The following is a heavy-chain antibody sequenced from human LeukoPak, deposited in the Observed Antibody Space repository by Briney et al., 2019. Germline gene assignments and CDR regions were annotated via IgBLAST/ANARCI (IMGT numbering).Heavy chain of an antibody. Sequence: GGSLRLSCTASGFTFSSYWMSWVRQAPGKGLEWMANIKQDGSKKYYVDSVKGRFTISRDNAKNSLYLQMNSLRAEDTAVYYCAEGGYSCYDAMGSWGQGTLVTVSS. J-gene: IGHJ5*02. V-gene: IGHV3-7*01. CDR2: IKQDGSKK. D-gene: IGHD5-12*01. CDR3: AEGGYSCYDAMGS. CDR1: GFTFSSYW.